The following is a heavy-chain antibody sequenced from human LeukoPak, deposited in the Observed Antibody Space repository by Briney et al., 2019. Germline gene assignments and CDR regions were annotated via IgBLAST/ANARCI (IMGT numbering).Heavy chain of an antibody. CDR1: GGSFSGYC. D-gene: IGHD3-10*01. J-gene: IGHJ4*02. Sequence: PSETLSLTCAVYGGSFSGYCWSWIRQPPGKGLEWIGEINHSGSTNYNPSLKSRVTISVDTSKNQFSLKLSSVTAADTAVYYCARLARYGRAMVRGVKDYWGQGTLVTVSS. CDR2: INHSGST. CDR3: ARLARYGRAMVRGVKDY. V-gene: IGHV4-34*01.